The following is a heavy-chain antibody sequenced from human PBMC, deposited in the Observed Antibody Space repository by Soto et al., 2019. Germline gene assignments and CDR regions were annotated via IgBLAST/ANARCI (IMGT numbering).Heavy chain of an antibody. CDR3: ARDIQSVGPRANDAFDV. CDR2: LTPDTGNT. D-gene: IGHD5-18*01. Sequence: VQLVQSVAELKKPGASLNISCTASGFTFSDNLINWVRQVPGQGLEWMGWLTPDTGNTRYSETFQGRVTISRHPSASIAYLELSGLENEDTALYFCARDIQSVGPRANDAFDVWGQVTMLTVSS. V-gene: IGHV1-3*01. J-gene: IGHJ3*01. CDR1: GFTFSDNL.